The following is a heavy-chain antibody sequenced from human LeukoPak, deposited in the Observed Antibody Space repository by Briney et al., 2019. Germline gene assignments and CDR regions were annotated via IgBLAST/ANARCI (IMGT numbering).Heavy chain of an antibody. CDR1: GGSISSGGYY. CDR3: ARVGGYCSSTSCWGPLWGNWFDP. Sequence: SQTLSLTCTVSGGSISSGGYYWSWIRQHPGKGLEWIGYIYYSGSTYYNPSLKSRVTISVDTSKNQFSLKLSSVTAADTAVYYCARVGGYCSSTSCWGPLWGNWFDPWGQGTLVTVSS. V-gene: IGHV4-31*03. J-gene: IGHJ5*02. D-gene: IGHD2-2*01. CDR2: IYYSGST.